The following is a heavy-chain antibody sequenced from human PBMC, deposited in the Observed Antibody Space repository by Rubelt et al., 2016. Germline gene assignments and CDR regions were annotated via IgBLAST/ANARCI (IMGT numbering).Heavy chain of an antibody. D-gene: IGHD1-26*01. CDR1: SNYA. CDR3: AKVGGSYEY. CDR2: ISYDGSNK. Sequence: SNYAMHWVRQAPGKGLEWVAVISYDGSNKYYADSVKGRFTISRDNSKNTLYLQMNSLRAEDTAVYYCAKVGGSYEYWGQGTLVTVSS. J-gene: IGHJ4*02. V-gene: IGHV3-30*04.